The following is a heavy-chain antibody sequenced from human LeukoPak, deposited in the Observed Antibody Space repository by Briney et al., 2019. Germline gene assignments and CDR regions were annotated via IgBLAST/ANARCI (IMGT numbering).Heavy chain of an antibody. J-gene: IGHJ4*01. Sequence: PSETLSLTCVVSGGSINGHFWSWIWQSPGKGLEWIGYVSDSGTTNYNPSLKSRVTMSVDTSKNQFSLQLTSVTAADTAVYYCARDSSDFFDRSGLNFLVYWGQGTLVAVSS. V-gene: IGHV4-59*11. CDR2: VSDSGTT. CDR1: GGSINGHF. CDR3: ARDSSDFFDRSGLNFLVY. D-gene: IGHD3-22*01.